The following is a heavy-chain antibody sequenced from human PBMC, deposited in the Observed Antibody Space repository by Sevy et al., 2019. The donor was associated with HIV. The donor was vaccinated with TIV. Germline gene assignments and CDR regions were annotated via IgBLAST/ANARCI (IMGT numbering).Heavy chain of an antibody. CDR1: GFAFRDSA. Sequence: GGSLRLSCEASGFAFRDSAIHWVRQSPGKGLEWVALISHGGSSEYYVDSVKGRLTVSSDRSKNILYLQMDSLGAEDTAVYDCVRMVAGVLLAELIKENAFDICDQGTSFTVSS. D-gene: IGHD1-26*01. CDR2: ISHGGSSE. J-gene: IGHJ3*02. CDR3: VRMVAGVLLAELIKENAFDI. V-gene: IGHV3-30-3*01.